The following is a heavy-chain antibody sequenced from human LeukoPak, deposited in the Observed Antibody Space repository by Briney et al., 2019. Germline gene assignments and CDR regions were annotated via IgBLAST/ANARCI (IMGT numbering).Heavy chain of an antibody. Sequence: SETLSLTCAVYGGSLSNYYWSWMRQPPGKGLEWIGEINHSGSTKYNPSLKSRVTISVDMSKNQFSLELSSVTAADMAVYYCARGPASGSTFAWFDPWGQGSLVTVSS. CDR2: INHSGST. D-gene: IGHD3-10*01. J-gene: IGHJ5*02. V-gene: IGHV4-34*01. CDR1: GGSLSNYY. CDR3: ARGPASGSTFAWFDP.